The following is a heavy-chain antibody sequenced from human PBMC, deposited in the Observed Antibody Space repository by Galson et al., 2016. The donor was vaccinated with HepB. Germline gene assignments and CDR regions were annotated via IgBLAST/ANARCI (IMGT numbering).Heavy chain of an antibody. CDR1: GGSIRGNYW. CDR3: AGGPECFSPLGLDV. Sequence: ETLSLTCEVSGGSIRGNYWWHWVRQAPGKGLEWIGEIFHSGSTTYNPSLKSRISMSVDKSKNQLFLTMGSVTAADTALYYCAGGPECFSPLGLDVWGQGTTVIVSS. J-gene: IGHJ6*02. V-gene: IGHV4-4*02. D-gene: IGHD3-10*01. CDR2: IFHSGST.